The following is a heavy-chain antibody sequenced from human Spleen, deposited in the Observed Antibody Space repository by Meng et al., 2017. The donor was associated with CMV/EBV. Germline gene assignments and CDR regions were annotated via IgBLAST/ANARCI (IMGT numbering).Heavy chain of an antibody. Sequence: GESLKISCAASGFTFSSYAMHWVRQAPGKGLEWVAVISYDGSNKYYADSVKGRFTISRDNSKNTLYLQMNSLRAEDTAVYYCARDNGAAGTYYYYGMDVWGQGTTVTVSS. CDR1: GFTFSSYA. V-gene: IGHV3-30-3*01. CDR2: ISYDGSNK. D-gene: IGHD6-13*01. J-gene: IGHJ6*02. CDR3: ARDNGAAGTYYYYGMDV.